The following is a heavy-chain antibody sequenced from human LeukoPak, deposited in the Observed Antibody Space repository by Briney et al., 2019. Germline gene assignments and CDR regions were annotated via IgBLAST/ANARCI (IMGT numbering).Heavy chain of an antibody. CDR1: GFTFSTYG. J-gene: IGHJ6*02. Sequence: GGSLRLSCAASGFTFSTYGIHWVRQAPGKGLEWVAVISYDGSNKYYEDSVKGRFTISRDNSKNTLYLQMYSLRAEDTAVYYCAKDRATGTHYYYYGLDVWGQGTTVTVSS. D-gene: IGHD1-1*01. V-gene: IGHV3-30*18. CDR2: ISYDGSNK. CDR3: AKDRATGTHYYYYGLDV.